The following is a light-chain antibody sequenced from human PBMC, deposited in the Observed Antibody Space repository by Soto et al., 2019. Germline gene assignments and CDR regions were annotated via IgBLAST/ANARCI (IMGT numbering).Light chain of an antibody. CDR2: GAS. J-gene: IGKJ1*01. CDR3: QQYGGSPWT. CDR1: QSVSSNY. Sequence: EIALTQSPGTLSLSPGERATLSCRASQSVSSNYFAWYQQRRGQAPRLLLYGASSRAPGVPDRFSGSGSGTDXTXXXXRLEPEDFAXXYXQQYGGSPWTFGQGTKVEVK. V-gene: IGKV3-20*01.